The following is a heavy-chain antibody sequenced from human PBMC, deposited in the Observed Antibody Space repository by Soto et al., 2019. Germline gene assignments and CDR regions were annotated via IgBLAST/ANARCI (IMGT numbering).Heavy chain of an antibody. J-gene: IGHJ4*02. V-gene: IGHV4-38-2*01. Sequence: PSETLSLTCGVSGYSISRDYHWGWIRQPPGKGLEWIGSIYHSGSTYYNSSLKSRVTISLDTSKNQFSLNLNSVTAADTAVYYCARVGASWGGYFDCWGQGTLATVS. CDR1: GYSISRDYH. D-gene: IGHD2-2*01. CDR2: IYHSGST. CDR3: ARVGASWGGYFDC.